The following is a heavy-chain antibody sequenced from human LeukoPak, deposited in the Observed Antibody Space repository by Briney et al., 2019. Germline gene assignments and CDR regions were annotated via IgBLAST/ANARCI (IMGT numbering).Heavy chain of an antibody. J-gene: IGHJ3*02. CDR2: IYTSGST. D-gene: IGHD2-15*01. CDR3: ASGRSPIVVVVAATFDI. Sequence: PSETLSLTCTVSGGPISGYYWSWLRQPAGKGLEWIGRIYTSGSTNYNPSLKSRVTMSVDTSKNQFSLKLSSVTAADTAVYYCASGRSPIVVVVAATFDIWGQGTMVTVSS. V-gene: IGHV4-4*07. CDR1: GGPISGYY.